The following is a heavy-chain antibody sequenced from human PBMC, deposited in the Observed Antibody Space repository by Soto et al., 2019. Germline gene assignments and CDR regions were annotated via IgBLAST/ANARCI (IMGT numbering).Heavy chain of an antibody. D-gene: IGHD3-22*01. CDR3: ARDPASHYYDSSGYYRHYYYGMDV. Sequence: GGSLRLSCAASGFTFSSYGMHWVRQAPGKGLEWVAVIWYDGSNKYYADSVKGRFTISRDNSKNTLYLQMNSLRAEDTAVYYCARDPASHYYDSSGYYRHYYYGMDVWGQGTTVTVSS. V-gene: IGHV3-33*01. J-gene: IGHJ6*02. CDR1: GFTFSSYG. CDR2: IWYDGSNK.